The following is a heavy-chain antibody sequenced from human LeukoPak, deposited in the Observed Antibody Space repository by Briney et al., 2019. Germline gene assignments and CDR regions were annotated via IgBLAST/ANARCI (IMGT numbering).Heavy chain of an antibody. CDR3: ARGRVNDFWSGYYLVVGPFDY. Sequence: SETLSLTCAVSGGSISSGGYSWSWIRQPPGKGLEWIVYIYHSGSTYYNPSLKSRVTISVDRSKNQFSLKLSSVTAADTAVYYCARGRVNDFWSGYYLVVGPFDYWGQGTLVTVSS. J-gene: IGHJ4*02. D-gene: IGHD3-3*01. CDR1: GGSISSGGYS. CDR2: IYHSGST. V-gene: IGHV4-30-2*01.